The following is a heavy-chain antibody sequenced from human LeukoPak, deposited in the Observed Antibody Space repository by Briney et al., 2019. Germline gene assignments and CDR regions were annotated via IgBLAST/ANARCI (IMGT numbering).Heavy chain of an antibody. D-gene: IGHD3-10*01. J-gene: IGHJ3*02. Sequence: PGGSLRLSCAASGFTFNSYAVSWVRQAPGKGLEWVSAISRSGGSTYYADSVKGRFTISRDNSKNTLYLQMNSLSPEDTDVYFCAKDLRSSVTDDAFDIWGKGTMVTVSS. CDR1: GFTFNSYA. V-gene: IGHV3-23*01. CDR3: AKDLRSSVTDDAFDI. CDR2: ISRSGGST.